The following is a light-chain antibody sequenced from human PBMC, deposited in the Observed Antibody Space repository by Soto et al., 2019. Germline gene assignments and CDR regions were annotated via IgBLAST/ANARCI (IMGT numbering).Light chain of an antibody. CDR3: SSYTTSLTLV. Sequence: QSALTQPASVSGSPGQSITISCTGTSSDIGAYNYVSWYQQHPGKAPKLLIYGLTNRPSGVSNRFSGSKSGNTASLTISGLQAEDDADYYCSSYTTSLTLVFGGRTKLTVL. CDR2: GLT. J-gene: IGLJ3*02. V-gene: IGLV2-14*01. CDR1: SSDIGAYNY.